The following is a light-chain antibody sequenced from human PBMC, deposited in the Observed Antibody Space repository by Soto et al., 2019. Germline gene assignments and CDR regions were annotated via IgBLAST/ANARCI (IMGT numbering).Light chain of an antibody. V-gene: IGKV1-39*01. CDR3: QQSSSTSRT. J-gene: IGKJ1*01. CDR1: QSIKIY. CDR2: GVS. Sequence: DIQMTQSPSSLSASVGDRVTITCRASQSIKIYLNWYQQKPGEAPTLLMYGVSTLQSGVPSRFSGSGSGTEFTLTISSLQPEDSATYYCQQSSSTSRTFGQGTKVEI.